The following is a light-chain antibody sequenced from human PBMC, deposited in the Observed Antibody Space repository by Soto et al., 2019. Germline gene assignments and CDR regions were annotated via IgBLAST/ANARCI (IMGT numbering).Light chain of an antibody. CDR2: GVS. CDR1: SSDVGAYDS. J-gene: IGLJ1*01. CDR3: SSYTGDSSYV. Sequence: QSVLTQPASVSGSPGQSIAISCTGTSSDVGAYDSVCWYQQHPGKAPKLIIFGVSNRPSGVSNRFSGHKSGNTASLTISGLQAEDEADYYCSSYTGDSSYVFGTGTQLTVL. V-gene: IGLV2-14*03.